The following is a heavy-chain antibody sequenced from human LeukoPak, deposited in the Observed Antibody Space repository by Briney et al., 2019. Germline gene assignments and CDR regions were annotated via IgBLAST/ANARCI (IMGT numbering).Heavy chain of an antibody. Sequence: GGSLRLSCAASGFTFSDYYMSWIRQAPGKGLEWVSYISSSGSTIYYADSVKGRFTISRDNAKNSLYLQMNSLRAEDTAVYYCARDRGRATVITGWFDPWGLGTLVTVSS. V-gene: IGHV3-11*01. CDR3: ARDRGRATVITGWFDP. D-gene: IGHD4-17*01. CDR2: ISSSGSTI. J-gene: IGHJ5*02. CDR1: GFTFSDYY.